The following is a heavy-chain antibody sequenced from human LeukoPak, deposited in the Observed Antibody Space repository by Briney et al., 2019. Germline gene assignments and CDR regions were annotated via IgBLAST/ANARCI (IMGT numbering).Heavy chain of an antibody. CDR3: ARXSPXATW. J-gene: IGHJ4*02. D-gene: IGHD1-26*01. CDR2: ITPSGDGT. CDR1: GFTFSSRG. V-gene: IGHV3-23*01. Sequence: GGSLRLSCAASGFTFSSRGMSWVRQAPGKGLEWVSSITPSGDGTYYAASVKGRFTISRDNSKNTLYLQMDSLRADDTAKYYCARXSPXATWWGQGTLVTVSS.